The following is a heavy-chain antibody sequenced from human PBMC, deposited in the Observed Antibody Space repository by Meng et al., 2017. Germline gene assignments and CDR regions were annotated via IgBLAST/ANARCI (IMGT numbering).Heavy chain of an antibody. CDR3: ARVGKVVTAPLTY. J-gene: IGHJ4*02. CDR2: INHSGST. CDR1: GGSFSGYY. Sequence: QVQLQEWGAGLLKPSETLSLACAVYGGSFSGYYWSWIRQPPGKGLEWIGEINHSGSTNYNPSLKSRVTISVDTSKNQFSLKLSSVTAADTAVYYCARVGKVVTAPLTYWGQGTLVTVSS. D-gene: IGHD2-21*02. V-gene: IGHV4-34*01.